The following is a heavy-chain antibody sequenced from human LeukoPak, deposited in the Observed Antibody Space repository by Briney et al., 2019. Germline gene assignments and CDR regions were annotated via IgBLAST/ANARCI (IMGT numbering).Heavy chain of an antibody. Sequence: SETLSLTCTVSGGSISSSSYYWGWIRQPPGKGLEWIGSIYYSGSTNYNPSLKSRVTMSVDTSKNQFSLKLSSVTAADTAVYYCARGGGSYYYYYMDVWGKGTTVTISS. CDR1: GGSISSSSYY. V-gene: IGHV4-39*07. CDR3: ARGGGSYYYYYMDV. J-gene: IGHJ6*03. CDR2: IYYSGST. D-gene: IGHD3-16*01.